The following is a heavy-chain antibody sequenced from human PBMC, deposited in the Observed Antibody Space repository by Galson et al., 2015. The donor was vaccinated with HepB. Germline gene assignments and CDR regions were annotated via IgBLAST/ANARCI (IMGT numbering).Heavy chain of an antibody. Sequence: PALVKPTQTLTLTCTFSGFSLSTSGMCVSWIRQPPGKALEWLARIDWDDDKYYSTSLKTRLTISKDTSKNQVVLTMTNMDPVDTATYYCARISLSFVGTSGSYYYGMDVWGQGTTVTVSS. CDR3: ARISLSFVGTSGSYYYGMDV. V-gene: IGHV2-70*11. D-gene: IGHD3-10*01. CDR2: IDWDDDK. J-gene: IGHJ6*02. CDR1: GFSLSTSGMC.